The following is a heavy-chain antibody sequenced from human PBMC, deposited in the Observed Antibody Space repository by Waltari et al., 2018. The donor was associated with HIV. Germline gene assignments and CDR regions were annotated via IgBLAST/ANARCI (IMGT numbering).Heavy chain of an antibody. V-gene: IGHV3-23*01. D-gene: IGHD2-8*01. CDR1: GFTFPTYP. CDR2: IMDRGSAT. J-gene: IGHJ6*02. Sequence: VDLLESGGRLVQPGGSLRLSCVGSGFTFPTYPMSWVRQAPGKGLCVFSGIMDRGSATFYADSVKGRFTISRDNSENTINLQMDSLRADDTAVYFCAKPRMEYAIRDYFFGLDVWGQGTTVTVSS. CDR3: AKPRMEYAIRDYFFGLDV.